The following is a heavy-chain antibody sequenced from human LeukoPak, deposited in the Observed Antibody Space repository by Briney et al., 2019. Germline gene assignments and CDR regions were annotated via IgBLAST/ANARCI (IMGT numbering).Heavy chain of an antibody. J-gene: IGHJ3*02. Sequence: GGSLRLSCAASGFTFSSYAMSWVRQAPGKGLEWVSAISGSGGSIYYADSVKGRFTISRDNSKNTLYLQMNSLRAEDTAVYYCAKVTAAAGISGYDAFDIWGQGTMVTVSS. V-gene: IGHV3-23*01. CDR3: AKVTAAAGISGYDAFDI. CDR1: GFTFSSYA. D-gene: IGHD6-13*01. CDR2: ISGSGGSI.